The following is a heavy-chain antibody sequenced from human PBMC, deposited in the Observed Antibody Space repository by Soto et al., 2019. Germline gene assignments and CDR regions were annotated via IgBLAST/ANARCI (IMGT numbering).Heavy chain of an antibody. CDR2: IYNGGST. CDR3: ARAPVGLDTISYFDY. J-gene: IGHJ4*02. V-gene: IGHV4-30-4*01. Sequence: SVIMSLTGPVSAESVSSLGFHWVLLRRPPGKGLEWIGYIYNGGSTYYRPSLESRMHMSLDATRNHYSLRLTSVTAADTAVYFCARAPVGLDTISYFDYWGQGKLVTVSS. D-gene: IGHD3-3*01. CDR1: AESVSSLGFH.